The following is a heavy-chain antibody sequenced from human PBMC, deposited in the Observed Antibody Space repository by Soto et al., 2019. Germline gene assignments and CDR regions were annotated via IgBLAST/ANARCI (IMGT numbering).Heavy chain of an antibody. D-gene: IGHD4-17*01. J-gene: IGHJ1*01. Sequence: GGSLRLSCAASGFTFSSFNMNWVRQAPGKGLEWVSYISSGSISMYYADSVKGRFTISRDNAKSSLYLQMNSLRAEDTAVYYCAREGPGYGDYYFQHWGQGTLVTVSS. CDR3: AREGPGYGDYYFQH. CDR1: GFTFSSFN. V-gene: IGHV3-21*01. CDR2: ISSGSISM.